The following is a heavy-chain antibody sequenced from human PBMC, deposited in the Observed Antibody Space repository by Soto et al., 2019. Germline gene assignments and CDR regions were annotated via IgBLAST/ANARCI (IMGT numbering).Heavy chain of an antibody. V-gene: IGHV3-23*01. CDR1: GVTFRSYG. CDR2: FSGSGGHT. Sequence: PAWSLRIACAASGVTFRSYGMSWVLQPPGKGLEWVSGFSGSGGHTYYADSVMGRFTISSDNSKRTLLLQMNSLRAEDTAIYYCAKGIVVAQGYWFFDLWGRGTLVTVSS. CDR3: AKGIVVAQGYWFFDL. D-gene: IGHD3-22*01. J-gene: IGHJ2*01.